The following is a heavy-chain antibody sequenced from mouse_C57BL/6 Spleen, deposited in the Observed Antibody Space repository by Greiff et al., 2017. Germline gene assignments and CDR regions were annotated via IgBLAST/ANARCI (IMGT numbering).Heavy chain of an antibody. Sequence: QVQLQQPGAELVKPGASVKMSCKASGYTFTSYWITWVKQRPGQGLEWIGDIDPGGGSTNYNKKFKSKATLTLDTSSSTAYMQLSSLTSEDSAVYSCARLWDDSAMDYWGQGTSVTVSS. CDR1: GYTFTSYW. D-gene: IGHD4-1*01. CDR3: ARLWDDSAMDY. J-gene: IGHJ4*01. V-gene: IGHV1-55*01. CDR2: IDPGGGST.